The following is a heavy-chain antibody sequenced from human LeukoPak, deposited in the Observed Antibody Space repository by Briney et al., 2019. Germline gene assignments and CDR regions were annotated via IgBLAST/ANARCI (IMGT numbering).Heavy chain of an antibody. Sequence: HTGRSLRLSCAASGFTFDDVAMHWVRQVPGKGLEWVSGIAWNGGRAAFADSVKGRFNISRDNDTNSLYLEMNSLRAEDTAFYYCAKDRETVLRGGSWGMDVWGQGTTVTVSS. J-gene: IGHJ6*02. D-gene: IGHD3-16*01. CDR1: GFTFDDVA. CDR3: AKDRETVLRGGSWGMDV. V-gene: IGHV3-9*01. CDR2: IAWNGGRA.